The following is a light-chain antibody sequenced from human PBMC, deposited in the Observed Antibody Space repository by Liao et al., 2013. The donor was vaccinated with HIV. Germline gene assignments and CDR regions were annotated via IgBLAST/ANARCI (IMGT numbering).Light chain of an antibody. CDR1: KLGDKY. V-gene: IGLV3-1*01. CDR3: QVWDSDTHVV. J-gene: IGLJ2*01. CDR2: QDD. Sequence: SYELTQPPSVSVSPGQTASITCSGDKLGDKYVCWYQHKPGQSPLVVIFQDDKRPSGIPERFSGSNSGNTATLTISGTQAVDEADYYCQVWDSDTHVVFGGGTKLTVL.